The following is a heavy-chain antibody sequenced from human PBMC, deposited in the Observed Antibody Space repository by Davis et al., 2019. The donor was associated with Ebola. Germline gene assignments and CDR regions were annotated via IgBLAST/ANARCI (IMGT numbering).Heavy chain of an antibody. CDR1: GYSFTSYW. CDR2: IYPGDSDT. Sequence: KVSCKGSGYSFTSYWISWVRQMPGKGLEWMGIIYPGDSDTRYSPSFQGQVTISADKSISTAYLQWSSLKASDTAMYYCARRQSLVRGWFDPWGQGTLVTVSS. CDR3: ARRQSLVRGWFDP. V-gene: IGHV5-51*01. J-gene: IGHJ5*02. D-gene: IGHD6-6*01.